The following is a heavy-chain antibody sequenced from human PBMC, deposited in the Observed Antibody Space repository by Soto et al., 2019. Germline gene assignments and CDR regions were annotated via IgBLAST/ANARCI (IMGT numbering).Heavy chain of an antibody. CDR2: IYYSGST. Sequence: QVQLQESGPGLVKPSQTLSLTCTVSGGSISSGGYYWSWIRQHPGKGLEWIGYIYYSGSTYYNPSHKRRVTISVATSKNKFSLKLSSVTAGDTAVYYCAGSGPYSGSYYDFDYWGQGTLVTVSS. V-gene: IGHV4-31*03. CDR1: GGSISSGGYY. J-gene: IGHJ4*02. D-gene: IGHD1-26*01. CDR3: AGSGPYSGSYYDFDY.